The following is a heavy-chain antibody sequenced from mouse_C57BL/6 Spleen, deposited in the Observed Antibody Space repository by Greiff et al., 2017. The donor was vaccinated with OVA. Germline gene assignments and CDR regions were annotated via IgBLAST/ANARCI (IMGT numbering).Heavy chain of an antibody. CDR1: GYTFTSYW. V-gene: IGHV1-69*01. CDR3: ARRGNSPYYYAMDY. CDR2: IDPSDSYT. J-gene: IGHJ4*01. D-gene: IGHD1-1*01. Sequence: QVQLQQPGAELVMPGASVKLSCKASGYTFTSYWMHWVKQRPGQGLEWIGEIDPSDSYTNYNQKFKGKSTLTVDKSSSTAYMQLSSLTSEDSAVYYCARRGNSPYYYAMDYWGQGTSVTVSS.